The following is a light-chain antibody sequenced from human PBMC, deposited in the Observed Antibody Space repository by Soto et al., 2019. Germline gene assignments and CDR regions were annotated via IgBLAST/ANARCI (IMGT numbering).Light chain of an antibody. CDR1: QSVSSNS. V-gene: IGKV3-20*01. J-gene: IGKJ1*01. Sequence: IVLTQSPDTLSLSPGDRATLSCRATQSVSSNSLAWYQQKPGQAPRLLIYAAATRATGIPDRFSGSGSGTDFTLTISRLEPEDFAVYCCQQYGSSPWTFGQGTKVDIK. CDR3: QQYGSSPWT. CDR2: AAA.